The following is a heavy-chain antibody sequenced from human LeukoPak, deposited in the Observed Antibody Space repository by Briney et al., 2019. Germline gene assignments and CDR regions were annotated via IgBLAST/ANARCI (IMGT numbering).Heavy chain of an antibody. Sequence: GGSLRLSCVASGFTFSTFAMAWVRQVPGKGLEWVSVICGGGGVTHYADSVKGRFTISRDNSKNTVFLQMNSMRAEDTAVYYCATSGYTGYDHPSRGQGTLGTVSS. CDR1: GFTFSTFA. J-gene: IGHJ4*02. V-gene: IGHV3-23*01. D-gene: IGHD5-12*01. CDR2: ICGGGGVT. CDR3: ATSGYTGYDHPS.